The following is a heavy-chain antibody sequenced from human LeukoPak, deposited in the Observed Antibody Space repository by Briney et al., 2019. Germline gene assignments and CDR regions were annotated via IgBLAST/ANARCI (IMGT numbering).Heavy chain of an antibody. CDR2: IRYDGSNK. J-gene: IGHJ6*03. CDR3: AREGPYFYHTYMDV. Sequence: GGSLRLSCAASGFTFSSYGMHWVRQAPGKGLEWVAFIRYDGSNKYYADSVKGRFTISRDNAKNSLYLQMNSLRVEDTAVYYCAREGPYFYHTYMDVWGKGTTVTISS. V-gene: IGHV3-30*02. CDR1: GFTFSSYG.